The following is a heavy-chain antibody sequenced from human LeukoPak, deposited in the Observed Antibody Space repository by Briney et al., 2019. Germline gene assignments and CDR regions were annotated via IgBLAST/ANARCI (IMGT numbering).Heavy chain of an antibody. Sequence: ASVKVSCKASGYSFDSYAMNWVRQAPGQGLEWMGWINTSTGNPTYAQGFTGRFVFSLDTSVNTAYLQISSLKAADAAVYYCARDAQSGVRGVIGDYYYYYMDVWGRGTTVTVSS. CDR1: GYSFDSYA. V-gene: IGHV7-4-1*02. J-gene: IGHJ6*03. CDR2: INTSTGNP. CDR3: ARDAQSGVRGVIGDYYYYYMDV. D-gene: IGHD3-10*01.